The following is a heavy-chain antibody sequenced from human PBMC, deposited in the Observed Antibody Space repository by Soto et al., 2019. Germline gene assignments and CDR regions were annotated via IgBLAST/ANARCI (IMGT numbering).Heavy chain of an antibody. CDR1: GGSFSGYY. CDR2: INHSGST. J-gene: IGHJ4*02. V-gene: IGHV4-34*01. D-gene: IGHD2-15*01. Sequence: QVQLQQWGAGLLKPSETLSLTCAVYGGSFSGYYWSWIRQPPGKGLEWIGEINHSGSTNYNPSLKSRVTISVDTSKNQFSLKLSSVTAADTAVYYCARDPPLDCSGGSCYEFDYWGQGTLVTVSS. CDR3: ARDPPLDCSGGSCYEFDY.